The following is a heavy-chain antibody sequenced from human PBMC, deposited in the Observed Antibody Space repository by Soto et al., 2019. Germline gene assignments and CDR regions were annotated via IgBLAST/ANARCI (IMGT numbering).Heavy chain of an antibody. CDR1: GFTFSNAW. Sequence: GGSLRLSCAASGFTFSNAWMSWVRQAPGKGLEWVGRIKSKTDGGTTDYAAPVKGRFTISRDDSKNTLYLQMNSLKTEDTAVYYCTTVLTIGVYYYYYMDVWGKGTTVTVFS. D-gene: IGHD2-8*01. V-gene: IGHV3-15*01. CDR3: TTVLTIGVYYYYYMDV. J-gene: IGHJ6*03. CDR2: IKSKTDGGTT.